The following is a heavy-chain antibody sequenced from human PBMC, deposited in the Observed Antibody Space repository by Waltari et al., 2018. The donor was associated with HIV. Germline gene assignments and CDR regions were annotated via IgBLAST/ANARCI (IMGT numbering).Heavy chain of an antibody. J-gene: IGHJ6*02. Sequence: QLQLQESGPGLVKPSETLSLTCTVSGGSISSSSYYWGWIRQPPGKGLEWIGSIYYSGRTYYNPSLKSRVTISVDTSKTQFSLKLSSVTAADTAVYYCARESRRITIFGVPRGGMDVWGQGTTVTVSS. D-gene: IGHD3-3*01. CDR3: ARESRRITIFGVPRGGMDV. V-gene: IGHV4-39*07. CDR1: GGSISSSSYY. CDR2: IYYSGRT.